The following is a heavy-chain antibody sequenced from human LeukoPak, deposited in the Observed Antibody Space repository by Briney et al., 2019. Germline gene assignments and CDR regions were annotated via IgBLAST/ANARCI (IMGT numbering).Heavy chain of an antibody. J-gene: IGHJ5*02. CDR1: GGSISSSSYY. Sequence: SETLSLTCTVSGGSISSSSYYWGWIRQPPGKGLEWIGSIYYSGSTYYNPSLKSRITISVDTPKNQFSLKLSSVTAADTAVYYCAVGVFGNNWFDPWGQGTLVTVSS. CDR3: AVGVFGNNWFDP. CDR2: IYYSGST. V-gene: IGHV4-39*01. D-gene: IGHD3-16*02.